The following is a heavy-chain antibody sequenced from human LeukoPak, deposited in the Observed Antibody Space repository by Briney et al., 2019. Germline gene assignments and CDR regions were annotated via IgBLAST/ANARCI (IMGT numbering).Heavy chain of an antibody. J-gene: IGHJ3*02. D-gene: IGHD1-20*01. CDR2: IIPIFGTA. V-gene: IGHV1-69*13. Sequence: GASVKVSCKASGYTFTSYDISWVRQAPGQGLEWMGGIIPIFGTANYAQKFQGRVTITADESTSTAYMELSSLRSEDTAVYYCARGYNWGAHAFDIWGQGTMVTVSS. CDR3: ARGYNWGAHAFDI. CDR1: GYTFTSYD.